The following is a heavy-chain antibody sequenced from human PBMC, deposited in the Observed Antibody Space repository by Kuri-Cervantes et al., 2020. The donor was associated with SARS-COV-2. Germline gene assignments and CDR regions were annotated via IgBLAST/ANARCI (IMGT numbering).Heavy chain of an antibody. Sequence: SETLSLTCTVSGGSVSSGSYYWSWIRQPPGKGLEWIGYIYYSGSTNYNPSLKSRVTISVDTSKNQFSLKLSSVTAADTAVYYCARVRSTSGNPELSLWFDPWGQGTLVTVSS. CDR2: IYYSGST. J-gene: IGHJ5*02. CDR1: GGSVSSGSYY. D-gene: IGHD2-2*01. V-gene: IGHV4-61*01. CDR3: ARVRSTSGNPELSLWFDP.